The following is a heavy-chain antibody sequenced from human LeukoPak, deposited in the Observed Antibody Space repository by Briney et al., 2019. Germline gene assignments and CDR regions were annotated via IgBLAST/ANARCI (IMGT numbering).Heavy chain of an antibody. CDR1: GGSISSYY. J-gene: IGHJ4*02. CDR3: ARVSVAGPRGYFDY. D-gene: IGHD6-19*01. V-gene: IGHV4-4*07. CDR2: IYTSGST. Sequence: PSETLSLTCTVSGGSISSYYWSWIRQPAGKGLEWIGRIYTSGSTNYNPSLKSRVTMSVDTCKNQFSLKLSFVTAADTAVYYCARVSVAGPRGYFDYWGQGTLVTVSS.